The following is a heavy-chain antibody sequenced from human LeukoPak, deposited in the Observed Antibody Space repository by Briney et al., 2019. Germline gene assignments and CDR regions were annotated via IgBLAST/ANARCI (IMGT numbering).Heavy chain of an antibody. CDR2: IIPIFGTA. D-gene: IGHD6-6*01. CDR3: ASRRSSSSAFDI. CDR1: GGTFSSYA. V-gene: IGHV1-69*13. Sequence: ASVKVSCKASGGTFSSYAISWVRQAPGQGLEWMGGIIPIFGTANYAQKFQGRVTITADESTSTAYMELSSLRSEDTAVYYCASRRSSSSAFDIWGQGTMVTVSS. J-gene: IGHJ3*02.